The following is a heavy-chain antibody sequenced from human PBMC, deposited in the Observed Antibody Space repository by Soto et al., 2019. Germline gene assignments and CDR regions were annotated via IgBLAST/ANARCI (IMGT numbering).Heavy chain of an antibody. CDR1: GYIFSTHG. Sequence: QVQLEQSEAEVKKSGASVKVSCKASGYIFSTHGINWVRQAPGQGLEWMGWINPYNSKTNYAQKFQGRDTMTTETSRKTAYMELRSLKSDHTALYYCARVQIVVVVGGTPADYWGQGTLVTVSS. V-gene: IGHV1-18*01. J-gene: IGHJ4*02. D-gene: IGHD2-15*01. CDR3: ARVQIVVVVGGTPADY. CDR2: INPYNSKT.